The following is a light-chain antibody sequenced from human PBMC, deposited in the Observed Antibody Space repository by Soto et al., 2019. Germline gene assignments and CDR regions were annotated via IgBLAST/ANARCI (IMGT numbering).Light chain of an antibody. Sequence: DIVMTQSLDSLAVSLGERATINCKSSQSVLYSSNNMNYLAWYQQKPGQPPKLLIYWASTRESGVPDRFSGSGSGTDFTLTISSLQAEDVAVYYCQQYYTTPYTFGQGTKLEIK. CDR1: QSVLYSSNNMNY. CDR2: WAS. V-gene: IGKV4-1*01. J-gene: IGKJ2*01. CDR3: QQYYTTPYT.